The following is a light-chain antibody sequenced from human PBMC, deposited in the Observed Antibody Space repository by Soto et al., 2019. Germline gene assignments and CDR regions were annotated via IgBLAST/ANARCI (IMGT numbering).Light chain of an antibody. V-gene: IGLV1-44*01. CDR1: SSNIGSNT. J-gene: IGLJ1*01. Sequence: QSALTQPPSASGTPGQRVTISCSGSSSNIGSNTVNWYQQLPGTAPKLLIYSNNQRPSGVPDRFSGSKSGNTASLTVSGLQAEDEADYYCSSYAGSHNLDVFGTGTKVTVL. CDR3: SSYAGSHNLDV. CDR2: SNN.